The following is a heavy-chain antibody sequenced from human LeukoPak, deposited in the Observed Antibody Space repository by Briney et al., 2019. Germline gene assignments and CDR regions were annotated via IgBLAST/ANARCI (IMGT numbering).Heavy chain of an antibody. CDR2: INHSGST. CDR3: ARLGPTRGYCSSTSCYEVGY. J-gene: IGHJ4*02. D-gene: IGHD2-2*01. Sequence: PSETLSLTCAVYGGSFSGYYWSWIRQPPGKGLEWIGEINHSGSTNYNPSLKSRVTISVDTSKNQFSLKLSSVTAADMAVYYCARLGPTRGYCSSTSCYEVGYWGQGTLVTVSS. V-gene: IGHV4-34*01. CDR1: GGSFSGYY.